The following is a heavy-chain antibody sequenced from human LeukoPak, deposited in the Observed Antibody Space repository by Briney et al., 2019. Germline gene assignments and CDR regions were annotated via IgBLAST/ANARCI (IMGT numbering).Heavy chain of an antibody. CDR1: GFTFTDYY. CDR3: ARTGALYYLDY. J-gene: IGHJ4*02. V-gene: IGHV1-2*02. D-gene: IGHD3-10*01. CDR2: INPNSGVT. Sequence: GASVKVSCKTSGFTFTDYYMHWVRQAPGQGLEWMGWINPNSGVTNYAQKFQGRVTMTRDTSISTAYMEVSSLRSDDTAVYYCARTGALYYLDYWGQGTLVTVSS.